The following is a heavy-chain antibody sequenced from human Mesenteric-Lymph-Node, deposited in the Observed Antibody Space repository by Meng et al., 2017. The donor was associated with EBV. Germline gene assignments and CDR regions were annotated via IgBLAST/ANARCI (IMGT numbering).Heavy chain of an antibody. Sequence: QIPFKESGPTVVKPTPTLTVTCSFSGFSLSTSGMAVGWVRQPPGKAPEWLALIFWDDDERYSPSLKSRLTISRDTSENQVVLTMTNMAPEDTATYYCARIWITLDHWGQGALVTVSS. D-gene: IGHD3-10*01. V-gene: IGHV2-5*02. CDR2: IFWDDDE. CDR1: GFSLSTSGMA. CDR3: ARIWITLDH. J-gene: IGHJ4*02.